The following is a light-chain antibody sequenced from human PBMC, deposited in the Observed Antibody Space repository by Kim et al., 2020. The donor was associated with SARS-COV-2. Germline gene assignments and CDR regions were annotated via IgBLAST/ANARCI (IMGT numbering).Light chain of an antibody. V-gene: IGKV3-11*01. Sequence: EIVLTQSPSTLSLSPGERATLSCRASQSAGSSLAWYHQKPGQAPRLLIYDTSNRATGIPARFSGSGSGTDFTLTISSLEPEDFAVYYCQQRSNWPITFGQGTRLEIK. CDR2: DTS. J-gene: IGKJ5*01. CDR1: QSAGSS. CDR3: QQRSNWPIT.